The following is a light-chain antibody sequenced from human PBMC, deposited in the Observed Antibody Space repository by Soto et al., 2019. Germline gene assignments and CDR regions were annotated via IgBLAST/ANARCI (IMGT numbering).Light chain of an antibody. CDR1: SSNIGAGFD. Sequence: QSVLTQPPSVSGAPGQRVTISCTGSSSNIGAGFDVHWYHQIAGTAPKLMVYDVNKRPSGVPDRFSGSKSGNTASLTISGLQAEDEADYYCYSYAGSYTNVFGSGTKLTVL. CDR2: DVN. J-gene: IGLJ1*01. CDR3: YSYAGSYTNV. V-gene: IGLV1-40*01.